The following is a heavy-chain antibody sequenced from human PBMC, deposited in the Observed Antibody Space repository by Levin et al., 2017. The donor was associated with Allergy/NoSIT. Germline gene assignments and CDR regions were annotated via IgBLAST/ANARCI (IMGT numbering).Heavy chain of an antibody. V-gene: IGHV4-34*01. Sequence: SETLSLTCTVYGGSFSGYYWNWIRQPPGRGLEWIGGITHSGSTNYNPSLKSRVTISVDTSKNQFSLRLSSVTAADTAVYYCVRGSYCSGGSCYSIWFDPWGQGTLVTVSS. CDR2: ITHSGST. CDR3: VRGSYCSGGSCYSIWFDP. CDR1: GGSFSGYY. D-gene: IGHD2-15*01. J-gene: IGHJ5*02.